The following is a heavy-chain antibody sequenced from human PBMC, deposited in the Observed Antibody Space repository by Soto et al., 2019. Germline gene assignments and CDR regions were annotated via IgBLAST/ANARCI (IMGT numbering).Heavy chain of an antibody. CDR3: ARGSRMRRPAAGGRDYDYHGLDV. J-gene: IGHJ6*02. V-gene: IGHV4-34*01. CDR1: GGSFSGYY. CDR2: INHRGSI. D-gene: IGHD1-26*01. Sequence: QVQLQQWGAGLLKPSETLSLNCAVYGGSFSGYYWGWIRQPPGKGLEWIGEINHRGSINYNPSLKSRVTMSVDTSNNQCSLKLSSVTAADTAVFVCARGSRMRRPAAGGRDYDYHGLDVRGQGTAVTVSS.